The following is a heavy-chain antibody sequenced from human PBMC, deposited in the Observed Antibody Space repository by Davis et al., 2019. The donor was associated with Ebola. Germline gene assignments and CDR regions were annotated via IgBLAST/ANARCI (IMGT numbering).Heavy chain of an antibody. CDR3: ARDRCSSCYAGAMDV. CDR1: GYSFTDYY. CDR2: INPNSGVA. V-gene: IGHV1-2*06. Sequence: ASVKVSCKASGYSFTDYYMHWVRQAPGQGLEWVGRINPNSGVANYAQKFQGRVTMTRDTSSSTAHMELRSLRSDDTAVYYCARDRCSSCYAGAMDVWGKGTTVTVSS. J-gene: IGHJ6*04. D-gene: IGHD2-2*01.